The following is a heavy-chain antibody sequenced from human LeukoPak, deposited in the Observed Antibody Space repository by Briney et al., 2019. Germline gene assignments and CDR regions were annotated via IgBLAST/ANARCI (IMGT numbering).Heavy chain of an antibody. V-gene: IGHV3-66*02. CDR1: GFTVSSNY. CDR3: ARDSGYTGSDAFDI. CDR2: IYSAGRT. J-gene: IGHJ3*02. Sequence: PGGSLRLSCAASGFTVSSNYMSWVRQAPGKGLGWVSVIYSAGRTYYADSVKGRFTISRDNSKNTLYLQMDSLRTEDTAVYYCARDSGYTGSDAFDIWGQGTMVTVSS. D-gene: IGHD5-12*01.